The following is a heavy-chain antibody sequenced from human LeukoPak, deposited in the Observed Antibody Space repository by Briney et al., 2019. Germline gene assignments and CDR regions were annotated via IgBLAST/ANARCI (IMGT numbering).Heavy chain of an antibody. CDR2: IIPIFGTA. CDR1: GGTFSSYA. D-gene: IGHD5-24*01. J-gene: IGHJ5*02. V-gene: IGHV1-69*13. Sequence: GASVKVSCKASGGTFSSYAISWVRQAPGQGLEWMGGIIPIFGTANYAQKFQGRVTITAGESTSTAYMELSSLRSEDTAVYYCAREMATISGSRFDPWGQGTLVTVSS. CDR3: AREMATISGSRFDP.